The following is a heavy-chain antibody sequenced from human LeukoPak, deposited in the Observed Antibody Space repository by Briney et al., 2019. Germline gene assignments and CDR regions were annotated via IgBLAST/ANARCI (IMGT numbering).Heavy chain of an antibody. J-gene: IGHJ4*02. CDR3: ARGEGFFDY. CDR1: GGSISSGGYS. Sequence: PSETLSRTCAVSGGSISSGGYSWSWIRQPLGKGLEWIGYIYHSGSTYYNPSLKSRVTISVDRSKNQFSLKLSSVTAADTAVYYCARGEGFFDYWGQGTLVTVSS. CDR2: IYHSGST. V-gene: IGHV4-30-2*01.